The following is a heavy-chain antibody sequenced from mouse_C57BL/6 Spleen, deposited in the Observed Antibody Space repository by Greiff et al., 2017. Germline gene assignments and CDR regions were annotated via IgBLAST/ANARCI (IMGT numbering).Heavy chain of an antibody. Sequence: VQLQQSGAELVMPGASVKLSCKASGYTFTSYWMHWVKQRPGQGLEWIGEIDPSDSYTNYNQKFKGKSTLTVDKSSSTAYMQLSSLTSEDSAVYYCARRSTTVVATGYFGDWGQGTTLTVSS. CDR2: IDPSDSYT. J-gene: IGHJ2*01. CDR3: ARRSTTVVATGYFGD. CDR1: GYTFTSYW. D-gene: IGHD1-1*01. V-gene: IGHV1-69*01.